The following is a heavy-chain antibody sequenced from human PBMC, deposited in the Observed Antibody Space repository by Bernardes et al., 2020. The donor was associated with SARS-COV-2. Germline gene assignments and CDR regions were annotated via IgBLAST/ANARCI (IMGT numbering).Heavy chain of an antibody. Sequence: GGSLRLSCAASGFTFSSYGMHWVRQAPGKGLEWVAVIWYDGSNKYYADSVKGRFTISRDNSKNTLYLQMNSLRAEDTAVYYCARDGGPPDLRFLEWLPDYYGMDVWGQGTTVTVSS. CDR3: ARDGGPPDLRFLEWLPDYYGMDV. CDR2: IWYDGSNK. J-gene: IGHJ6*02. CDR1: GFTFSSYG. D-gene: IGHD3-3*01. V-gene: IGHV3-33*08.